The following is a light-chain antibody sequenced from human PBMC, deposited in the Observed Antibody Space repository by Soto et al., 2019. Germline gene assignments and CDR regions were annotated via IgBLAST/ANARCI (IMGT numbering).Light chain of an antibody. J-gene: IGKJ1*01. CDR3: QQYNGYPWT. Sequence: AIQMTQSPSSLSTSVGDRVTITCRASQGISFDVAWYQQKPGKAPKLLVYDASTLQSGVPSRFSGNGSGTEFTLTISRLQPEDLATYFCQQYNGYPWTFGQGTRVGIK. CDR2: DAS. CDR1: QGISFD. V-gene: IGKV1-13*02.